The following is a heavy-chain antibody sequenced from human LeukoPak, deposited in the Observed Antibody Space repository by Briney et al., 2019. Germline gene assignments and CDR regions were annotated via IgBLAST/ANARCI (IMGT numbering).Heavy chain of an antibody. CDR1: GFAFSSYW. J-gene: IGHJ6*04. V-gene: IGHV3-74*01. CDR2: INSDGSST. Sequence: GGSLRLSCAASGFAFSSYWMHWVRQAPGKGLVWVSRINSDGSSTSYADSVKGRFTISRDNAKNTLYLQMNSLRAEDTAVYYCARDAIRAAMGNYYYGMDVWGKGTTVTVSS. D-gene: IGHD2-2*01. CDR3: ARDAIRAAMGNYYYGMDV.